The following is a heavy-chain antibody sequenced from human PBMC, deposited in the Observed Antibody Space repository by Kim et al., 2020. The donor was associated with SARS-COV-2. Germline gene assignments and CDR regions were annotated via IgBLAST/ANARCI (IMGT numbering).Heavy chain of an antibody. CDR3: ARKGASDY. CDR2: RGNT. Sequence: RGNTGYAQKFQGRVTMTRDASISTDYMELSSLKSEDTAVYYCARKGASDYWGQGTQVTVSS. D-gene: IGHD1-26*01. J-gene: IGHJ4*02. V-gene: IGHV1-8*01.